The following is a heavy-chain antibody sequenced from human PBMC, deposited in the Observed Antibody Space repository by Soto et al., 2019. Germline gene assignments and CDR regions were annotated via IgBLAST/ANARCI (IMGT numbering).Heavy chain of an antibody. J-gene: IGHJ6*03. CDR2: ISTSGGTT. D-gene: IGHD3-3*01. V-gene: IGHV3-23*01. CDR1: GFTFSSYP. Sequence: AGGSLRLSCAASGFTFSSYPMSWVRQAPGKGLEWVSVISTSGGTTYYADSVRGRFTISRDNSKNTLYLQMNNLRAEDTAVYYCARRGSYDFWSGYSYYYYYYMDVWGKGTTVTSP. CDR3: ARRGSYDFWSGYSYYYYYYMDV.